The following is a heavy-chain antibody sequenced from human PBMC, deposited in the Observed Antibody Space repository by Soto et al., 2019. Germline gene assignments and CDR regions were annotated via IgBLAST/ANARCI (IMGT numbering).Heavy chain of an antibody. CDR1: GESFSGYY. J-gene: IGHJ4*02. D-gene: IGHD1-20*01. V-gene: IGHV4-34*01. CDR2: IHPSGST. Sequence: QVQLQQWGAGLLKPSETLSLTCAIYGESFSGYYCSWARQSPGKGLEWIGEIHPSGSTNYNPSLKGRVITSLATSKNQFSLTLNSVTAADTAVYFCARGRDAYKGGRDWGQGTLVTVCS. CDR3: ARGRDAYKGGRD.